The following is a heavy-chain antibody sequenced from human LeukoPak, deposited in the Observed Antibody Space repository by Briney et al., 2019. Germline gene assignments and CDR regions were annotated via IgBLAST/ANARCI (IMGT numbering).Heavy chain of an antibody. D-gene: IGHD2-15*01. CDR1: GGSIGRGDYF. Sequence: NPSETLSLTGIVSGGSIGRGDYFWTWIRQPPGKGLEWIGYISYSGSAHYNPSLKSRLTISIDRSKTQFSLSLTSVTAADTAVYYCARVNHVYCSTAACFRAGWFDPWGQGTLVTVSS. CDR2: ISYSGSA. V-gene: IGHV4-30-4*01. CDR3: ARVNHVYCSTAACFRAGWFDP. J-gene: IGHJ5*02.